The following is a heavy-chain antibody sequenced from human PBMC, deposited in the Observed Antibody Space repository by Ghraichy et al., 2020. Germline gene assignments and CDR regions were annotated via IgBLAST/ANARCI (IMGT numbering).Heavy chain of an antibody. Sequence: SETLSLTCIVSGGSVSSGSYYWSWIRQPPGKGLEWIGYVYFTGSTNYNPSLKSRLSISIDTSKNQFSLNLGSVTAADTAMYYCARYSGSDLDYFDNSGYFCWGQGTLVTVSS. D-gene: IGHD5-12*01. CDR3: ARYSGSDLDYFDNSGYFC. J-gene: IGHJ4*02. V-gene: IGHV4-61*01. CDR1: GGSVSSGSYY. CDR2: VYFTGST.